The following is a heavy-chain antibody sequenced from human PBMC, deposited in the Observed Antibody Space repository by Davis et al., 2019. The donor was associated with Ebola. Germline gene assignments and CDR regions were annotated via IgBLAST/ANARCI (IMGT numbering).Heavy chain of an antibody. CDR2: ISSSSSYI. Sequence: PGGSLRLSCAASGFTVSSNYMNWVRQAPGKGLEWVSSISSSSSYIYYADSVKGRFTISRDNAKNSLYLQMNSLRAEDTAVYYCARGAPRWELLGDFAFDIWGQGTMVTVSS. V-gene: IGHV3-21*01. CDR1: GFTVSSNY. D-gene: IGHD1-26*01. J-gene: IGHJ3*02. CDR3: ARGAPRWELLGDFAFDI.